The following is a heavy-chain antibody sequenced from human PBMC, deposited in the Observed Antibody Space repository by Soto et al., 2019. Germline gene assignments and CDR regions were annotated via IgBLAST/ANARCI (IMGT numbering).Heavy chain of an antibody. Sequence: QITLKESGPTLVEPTQTLTLTCTYSGFSLRTTGVGVGWIRQPPGKALEWLGIIYWNDDKRYSPSLKNRFTLTSDISKCQVVLTMTNMDPVATATYYCAHTWGLPFDYWGQGTLVIVSS. CDR3: AHTWGLPFDY. V-gene: IGHV2-5*01. CDR2: IYWNDDK. CDR1: GFSLRTTGVG. J-gene: IGHJ4*02. D-gene: IGHD3-16*01.